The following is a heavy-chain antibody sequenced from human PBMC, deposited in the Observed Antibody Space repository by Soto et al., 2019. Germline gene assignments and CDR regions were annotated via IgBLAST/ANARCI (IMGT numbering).Heavy chain of an antibody. V-gene: IGHV4-39*01. J-gene: IGHJ4*02. D-gene: IGHD3-3*01. CDR2: IYYSGST. CDR1: GGSISSSSYY. Sequence: SETLSLTCTVSGGSISSSSYYWGWIRQPPGKGLEWIGSIYYSGSTYYNPSLKSRVTISVDTSKNQFSLKLSSVTAADTAVYYCARKRIVYYDFWSGYRAPFDYWGQGTLVTVS. CDR3: ARKRIVYYDFWSGYRAPFDY.